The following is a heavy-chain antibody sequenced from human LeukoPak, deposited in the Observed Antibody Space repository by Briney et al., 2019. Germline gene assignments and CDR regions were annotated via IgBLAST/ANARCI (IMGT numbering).Heavy chain of an antibody. J-gene: IGHJ4*02. D-gene: IGHD3-10*01. CDR2: IYYSRST. Sequence: SETLSLTCIVSGGSISSSTYYWGWIRQPPGKGLEWLGSIYYSRSTYYNPSLKSRVTISVDTSKNQFSLKLGSVTAADTAVYYCARQGVLWTPRDWGQGALVTVSS. V-gene: IGHV4-39*01. CDR1: GGSISSSTYY. CDR3: ARQGVLWTPRD.